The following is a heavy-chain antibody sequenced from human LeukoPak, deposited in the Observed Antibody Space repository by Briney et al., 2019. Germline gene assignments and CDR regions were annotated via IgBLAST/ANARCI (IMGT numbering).Heavy chain of an antibody. CDR2: ISYDGSNK. Sequence: PGGSLRLSCAASGFAFSSYAMHWVRQAPGKGLEWVAVISYDGSNKYYADSVKGRFTISRDNSKNTLYLQMNSLRAEDTAVYYCARERPDIVVVPTWFDPWGQGTLVTVSS. CDR3: ARERPDIVVVPTWFDP. D-gene: IGHD2-2*01. J-gene: IGHJ5*02. V-gene: IGHV3-30-3*01. CDR1: GFAFSSYA.